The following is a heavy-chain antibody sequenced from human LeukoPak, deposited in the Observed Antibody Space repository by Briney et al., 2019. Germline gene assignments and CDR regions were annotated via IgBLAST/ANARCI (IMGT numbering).Heavy chain of an antibody. CDR1: GFTFSSYA. D-gene: IGHD6-6*01. J-gene: IGHJ4*02. V-gene: IGHV3-23*01. CDR2: MSGSGGST. CDR3: AKGTHSSSPRDY. Sequence: GGSLRLSCAASGFTFSSYAMTWVRQAPGKGLEWVSAMSGSGGSTYYAGSVKGRFTISRDNSKNTLYLQMNSLRAEDTAVYYCAKGTHSSSPRDYWGQGTLVTVSS.